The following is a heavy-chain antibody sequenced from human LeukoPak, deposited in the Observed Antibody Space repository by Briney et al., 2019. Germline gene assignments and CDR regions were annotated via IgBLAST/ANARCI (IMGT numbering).Heavy chain of an antibody. CDR3: ARVNINNWHSCDY. CDR1: GGSISSNNW. J-gene: IGHJ4*02. CDR2: TYHSGSP. V-gene: IGHV4-4*02. D-gene: IGHD1-1*01. Sequence: SETLSLTCAVSGGSISSNNWWGWVRQPPGKGLEWIGETYHSGSPNYNPSLKSRVTISVDKSRNHFSLNLSSVTAADTAVYYCARVNINNWHSCDYWGQGTLVTVSS.